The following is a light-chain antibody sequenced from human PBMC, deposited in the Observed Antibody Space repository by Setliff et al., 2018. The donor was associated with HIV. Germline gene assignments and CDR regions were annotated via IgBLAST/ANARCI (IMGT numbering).Light chain of an antibody. CDR1: SSDVGGYNY. CDR3: SSYTSSSTYV. CDR2: DVS. V-gene: IGLV2-14*01. Sequence: ALTQPASVSGSLGQSITISCTGTSSDVGGYNYVSWYQQHPGKAPKFMIYDVSKRPSGVSNRFSGSKSGNTASLTISGLQAEDEADYYCSSYTSSSTYVFGTGTKVTVL. J-gene: IGLJ1*01.